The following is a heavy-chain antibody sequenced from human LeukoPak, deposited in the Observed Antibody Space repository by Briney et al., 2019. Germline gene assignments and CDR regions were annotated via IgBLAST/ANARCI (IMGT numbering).Heavy chain of an antibody. Sequence: ASVKVSCKGSGYTFTSYDINWVRQATGQGLEWVGWSSAYSGNTNYAQKLQGRVTMTTDTSTSTAYMELRSLRSDDPAVYYCARKQLVPRNFDYWGQGTLVTVSS. CDR3: ARKQLVPRNFDY. J-gene: IGHJ4*02. CDR1: GYTFTSYD. V-gene: IGHV1-18*01. D-gene: IGHD6-13*01. CDR2: SSAYSGNT.